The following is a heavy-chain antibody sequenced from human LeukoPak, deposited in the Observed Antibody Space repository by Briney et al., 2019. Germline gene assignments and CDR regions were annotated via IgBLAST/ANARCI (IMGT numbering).Heavy chain of an antibody. CDR3: ARKGPVGHYYYGMDV. Sequence: ASVKVSCKASGYTFTSYGINWVRQATGQGLEWMGWMNPNSGNTGYAQKFQGRVTMTRNTSISTAYMEPSSLRSEDTAVYYCARKGPVGHYYYGMDVWGQGTTVTVSS. D-gene: IGHD2-15*01. CDR2: MNPNSGNT. V-gene: IGHV1-8*01. J-gene: IGHJ6*02. CDR1: GYTFTSYG.